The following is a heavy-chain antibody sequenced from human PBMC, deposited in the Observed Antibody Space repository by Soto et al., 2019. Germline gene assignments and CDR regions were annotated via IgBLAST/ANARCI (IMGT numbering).Heavy chain of an antibody. CDR2: IYYSGST. Sequence: SETLSLTCTVSGGSISSYYWSWIRQPPGKGLEWIGYIYYSGSTNYNPSLKSRVTISVDASKNQFSLKLSSVTAADTAVYYCARRDGYSSSWYNGWGQGTLVTVSS. J-gene: IGHJ4*02. CDR1: GGSISSYY. D-gene: IGHD6-13*01. CDR3: ARRDGYSSSWYNG. V-gene: IGHV4-59*01.